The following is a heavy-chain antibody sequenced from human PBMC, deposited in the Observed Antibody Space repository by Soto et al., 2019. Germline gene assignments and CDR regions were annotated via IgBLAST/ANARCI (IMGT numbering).Heavy chain of an antibody. CDR3: ARQSQGYSYGYVIEYFDY. CDR1: GGSISSSSYY. CDR2: IYYSGST. Sequence: TLSLTCTVSGGSISSSSYYWGWIRQPPGKGLEWIGSIYYSGSTYYNPSLKSRVTISVDTSKNQFSLKLSSVTAADTAVYYCARQSQGYSYGYVIEYFDYWGQGTLVTVSS. V-gene: IGHV4-39*01. D-gene: IGHD5-18*01. J-gene: IGHJ4*02.